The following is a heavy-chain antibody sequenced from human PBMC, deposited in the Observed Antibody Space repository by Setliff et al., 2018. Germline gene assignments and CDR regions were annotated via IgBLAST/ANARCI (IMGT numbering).Heavy chain of an antibody. Sequence: PSETLSLTCTVSRGSTSSGRYYCSWIRQPAGKGLEWIGRIYTSGSTNYNPSLKSRVTISVDTSKNQFSLKLSSVTAADTAVYYCARGAGWCCESSGYYYDYWGQGTLVTVSS. J-gene: IGHJ4*02. CDR3: ARGAGWCCESSGYYYDY. D-gene: IGHD3-22*01. V-gene: IGHV4-61*02. CDR1: RGSTSSGRYY. CDR2: IYTSGST.